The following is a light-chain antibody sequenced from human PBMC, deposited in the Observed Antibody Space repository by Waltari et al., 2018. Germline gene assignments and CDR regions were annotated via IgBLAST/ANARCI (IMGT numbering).Light chain of an antibody. CDR2: PAY. V-gene: IGKV1-39*01. J-gene: IGKJ1*01. CDR1: QSISNY. CDR3: QQSYNAPTWT. Sequence: DIQMTQSPSSLSASVGDRVTITCRASQSISNYLNWYQQKPGKAPKLLIYPAYSLQSGVPSRFSGSGSGTDFTLTISSQEPEDFATYYCQQSYNAPTWTYGQGTKVEI.